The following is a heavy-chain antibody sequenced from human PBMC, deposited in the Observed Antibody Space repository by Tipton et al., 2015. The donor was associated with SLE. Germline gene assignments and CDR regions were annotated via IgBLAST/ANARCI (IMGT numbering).Heavy chain of an antibody. J-gene: IGHJ6*03. CDR1: GFTFGDYA. V-gene: IGHV3-49*04. CDR2: IRSKAYGETT. CDR3: ARDLQSEYSGYDYVRGVYYFYYYYMDV. D-gene: IGHD5-12*01. Sequence: VQLVQSGGGLVQPGRSLRLSCSASGFTFGDYAMSWVRQAPGKGLEWVGFIRSKAYGETTEYAASVRGRFTISRDDSRGIAFLQMDSLRTEDTAVYYCARDLQSEYSGYDYVRGVYYFYYYYMDVWGKGTTVTVSS.